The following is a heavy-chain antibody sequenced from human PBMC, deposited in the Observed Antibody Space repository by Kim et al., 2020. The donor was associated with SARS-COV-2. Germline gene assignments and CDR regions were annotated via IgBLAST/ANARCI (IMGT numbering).Heavy chain of an antibody. CDR1: GFTLTTYT. D-gene: IGHD3-10*01. V-gene: IGHV3-30-3*01. Sequence: GGSLRLSCAVSGFTLTTYTMHWVRQAPGKGLEWVAVLSYDGGKEYYADSVKGRFIISRDTSKNTLYLQMNSLGPEDTAVYFCARDQQVRGVIILYYYGMDVGGQGTTVTVSS. J-gene: IGHJ6*02. CDR2: LSYDGGKE. CDR3: ARDQQVRGVIILYYYGMDV.